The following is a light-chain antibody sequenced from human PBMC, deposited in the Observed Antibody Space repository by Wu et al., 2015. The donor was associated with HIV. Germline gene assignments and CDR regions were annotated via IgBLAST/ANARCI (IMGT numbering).Light chain of an antibody. CDR3: QHFDSYPLT. Sequence: AIQLTQSPSSLSASVGDRVTISCRASQDISSALAWYQQKPGKGPKVLIYGASNLASGVPSRFSGSGSGTDFTLTISSLQPEDFTTYFCQHFDSYPLTFGGGTKVEIK. V-gene: IGKV1-13*02. J-gene: IGKJ4*01. CDR1: QDISSA. CDR2: GAS.